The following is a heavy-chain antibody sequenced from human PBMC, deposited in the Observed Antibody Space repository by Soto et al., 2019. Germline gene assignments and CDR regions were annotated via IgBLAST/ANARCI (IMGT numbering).Heavy chain of an antibody. Sequence: PGESLKISCKGSGYSFTTYWIGWVRQMPGKGLEWMGIIYPGDSDTRYRPSFQGQVTISADKSINTAYLQWGSLKASDTAMYYCARRNNWNEGGGVDYWGQGTLVTVSS. CDR3: ARRNNWNEGGGVDY. V-gene: IGHV5-51*01. CDR1: GYSFTTYW. D-gene: IGHD1-1*01. J-gene: IGHJ4*02. CDR2: IYPGDSDT.